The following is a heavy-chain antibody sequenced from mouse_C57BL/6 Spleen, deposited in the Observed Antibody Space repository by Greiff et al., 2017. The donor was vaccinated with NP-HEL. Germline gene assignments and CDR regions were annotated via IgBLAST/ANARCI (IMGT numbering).Heavy chain of an antibody. V-gene: IGHV1-53*01. Sequence: QVQLQQPGTELVKPGASVKLSCKASGYTFTSYWMHWVKQRPGQGLEWIGNINPSNGGTNYNEKFKSKATLTVDNSSSTAYMQLSSLTSEDSAVYYGAKSHYGSLWYFDVWGTGTTVTVAS. D-gene: IGHD1-1*01. CDR3: AKSHYGSLWYFDV. CDR2: INPSNGGT. CDR1: GYTFTSYW. J-gene: IGHJ1*03.